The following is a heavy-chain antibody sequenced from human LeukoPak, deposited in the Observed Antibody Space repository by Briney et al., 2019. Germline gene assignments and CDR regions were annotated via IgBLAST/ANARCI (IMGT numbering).Heavy chain of an antibody. V-gene: IGHV3-53*01. CDR3: ARVTVAGTGTTI. CDR2: IYSGGST. Sequence: GGSLRLSCAASGFTVSSNYMSWVRQAPGKGLEWASVIYSGGSTYYADSVKGRFTISRDNSKNTLYLQMNSLRAEDTAVYYCARVTVAGTGTTIWGQGTLVTVSS. CDR1: GFTVSSNY. J-gene: IGHJ4*02. D-gene: IGHD6-19*01.